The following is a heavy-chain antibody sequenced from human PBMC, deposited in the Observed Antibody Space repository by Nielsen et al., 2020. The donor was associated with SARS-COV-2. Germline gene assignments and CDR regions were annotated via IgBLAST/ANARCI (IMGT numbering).Heavy chain of an antibody. CDR2: IYSGGST. D-gene: IGHD6-19*01. V-gene: IGHV3-66*01. J-gene: IGHJ4*02. Sequence: GGSLRLSCVASGFTFSGSAMHWVRQAPGKGLEWVSVIYSGGSTYYADSVKGRFTISRDNSKNTLYLQMNSLRAEDTAVYYCARDLAVAGTTGDYFDYWGQGTLVTVSS. CDR1: GFTFSGSA. CDR3: ARDLAVAGTTGDYFDY.